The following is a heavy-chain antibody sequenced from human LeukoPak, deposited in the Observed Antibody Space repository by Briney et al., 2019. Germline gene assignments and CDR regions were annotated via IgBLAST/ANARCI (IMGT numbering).Heavy chain of an antibody. CDR2: IGTAGDP. D-gene: IGHD2-2*01. V-gene: IGHV3-13*05. CDR3: ARDRRTSGFFYHDY. CDR1: GFTFSSYD. Sequence: GGSLRLSCAASGFTFSSYDMHWVRQVTGKGLEWVSAIGTAGDPYYPGSVKGRFSISRENAKNSLYLQMNSLRVGDTAVYYCARDRRTSGFFYHDYWGPGTLVTVSS. J-gene: IGHJ4*02.